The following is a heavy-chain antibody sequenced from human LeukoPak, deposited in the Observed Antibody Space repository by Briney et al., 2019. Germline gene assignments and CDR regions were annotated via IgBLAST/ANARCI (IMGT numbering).Heavy chain of an antibody. CDR1: GFTFRNYW. Sequence: GGSLRLSCAASGFTFRNYWMTWVRQAPGKGLEWVAEIKEDGSEKHYVDSVKGRFTISRDNTKNSVFLQMNSLRAEETAVYYCAKFGDHYMDVRGKGTTVTASS. CDR2: IKEDGSEK. J-gene: IGHJ6*03. V-gene: IGHV3-7*01. CDR3: AKFGDHYMDV. D-gene: IGHD4-17*01.